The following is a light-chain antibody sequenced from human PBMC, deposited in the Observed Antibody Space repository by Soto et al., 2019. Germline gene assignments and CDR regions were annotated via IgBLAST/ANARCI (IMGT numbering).Light chain of an antibody. CDR2: EVS. CDR3: ASYTSSSTRV. Sequence: QSVLAQPASVSGSPGQSITISCTGTHSDVGGYNFVSWYQQHPGKAPKLLIYEVSNLPSGVSNRFSGSKSGYTASLTITGLQPEDEADYYFASYTSSSTRVFGAGTKLTVL. V-gene: IGLV2-14*01. CDR1: HSDVGGYNF. J-gene: IGLJ1*01.